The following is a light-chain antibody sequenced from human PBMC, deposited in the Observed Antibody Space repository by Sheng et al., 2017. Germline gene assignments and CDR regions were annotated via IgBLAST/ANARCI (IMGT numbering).Light chain of an antibody. J-gene: IGLJ2*01. CDR2: EVN. V-gene: IGLV2-23*02. Sequence: QSALTQPASVSGSPGQSITISCTGTSSDVGSYNLVSWYQQHPGKVPKLIIYEVNKRPSGVSNRFSGSKSDNTASLTISGLQAEDEADYYCCSYAGSSTFEFGGGTKLTVL. CDR3: CSYAGSSTFE. CDR1: SSDVGSYNL.